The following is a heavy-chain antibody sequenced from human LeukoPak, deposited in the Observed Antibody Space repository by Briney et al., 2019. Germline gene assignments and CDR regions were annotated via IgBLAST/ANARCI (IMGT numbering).Heavy chain of an antibody. CDR3: ARDLGDFYYISLDFDY. Sequence: GGSLRLSCAASGFTFSSNALRWVRQAPGKGLEWVAVISYDGSNKYYADSVKGRFTISRDNSKNTLFLQMNSLRVEDTAVYYCARDLGDFYYISLDFDYWGQGALVTVSS. J-gene: IGHJ4*02. CDR1: GFTFSSNA. CDR2: ISYDGSNK. V-gene: IGHV3-30*04. D-gene: IGHD3-9*01.